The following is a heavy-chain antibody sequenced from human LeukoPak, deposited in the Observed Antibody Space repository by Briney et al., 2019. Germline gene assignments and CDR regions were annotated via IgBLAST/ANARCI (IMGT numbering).Heavy chain of an antibody. CDR1: GFTFSSYD. CDR3: AKDLWLPNDAFDI. CDR2: ISGSGGST. D-gene: IGHD2-21*01. V-gene: IGHV3-23*01. J-gene: IGHJ3*02. Sequence: GGSLRLSCAASGFTFSSYDMSWVRQAPGKGLEWVSAISGSGGSTYYADSVKGRFTISRDNSKNTLYLQMNSLRAEDTAVYYCAKDLWLPNDAFDIWGQGTMVTVSS.